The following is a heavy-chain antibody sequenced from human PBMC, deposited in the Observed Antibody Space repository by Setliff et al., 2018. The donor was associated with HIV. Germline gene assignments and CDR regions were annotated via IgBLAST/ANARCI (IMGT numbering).Heavy chain of an antibody. CDR1: GGSFSDYY. J-gene: IGHJ5*02. CDR2: INHSGTT. V-gene: IGHV4-34*01. D-gene: IGHD3-16*02. Sequence: SETLSLTCTVSGGSFSDYYWSWIRQPPGKGLEWIGEINHSGTTNSNPSLMIRVTISVDTSKNQLSLRLTSVTAADTAVYYCARKNMLTFGGVISNWFDPWGQGTLVTVSS. CDR3: ARKNMLTFGGVISNWFDP.